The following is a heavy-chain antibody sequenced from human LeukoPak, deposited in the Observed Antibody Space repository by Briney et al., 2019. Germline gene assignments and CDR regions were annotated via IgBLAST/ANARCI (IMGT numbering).Heavy chain of an antibody. CDR2: LNPNSGAT. CDR3: ARYIPVDDYFDP. V-gene: IGHV1-2*02. J-gene: IGHJ5*02. CDR1: GYTFTGYY. D-gene: IGHD4-11*01. Sequence: ASVKVSCKASGYTFTGYYLHCVRQAPGQGLEWMGWLNPNSGATKYAQKFQGRVTMTRDTSITTAYMELNRLRYDDTAMYYCARYIPVDDYFDPWGQGTLVAVSS.